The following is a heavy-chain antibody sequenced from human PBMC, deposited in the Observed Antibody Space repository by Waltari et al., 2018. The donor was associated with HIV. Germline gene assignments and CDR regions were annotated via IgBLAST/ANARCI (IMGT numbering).Heavy chain of an antibody. CDR1: GGSISVGFSF. D-gene: IGHD3-16*01. CDR3: VAGPDSANSYFPSGGCF. Sequence: QLQLQESGPGLVKPLETLSLTCTVSGGSISVGFSFWGWLRQPPGKGLQWFGKLYYSDSTNYKPTLKDRVTITEDTSKNHFSLRLTSVTAADTAIYYCVAGPDSANSYFPSGGCFWGQGSLVSVSS. J-gene: IGHJ4*02. V-gene: IGHV4-39*02. CDR2: LYYSDST.